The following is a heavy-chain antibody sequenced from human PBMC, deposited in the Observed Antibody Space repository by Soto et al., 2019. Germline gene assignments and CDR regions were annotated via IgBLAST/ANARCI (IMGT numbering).Heavy chain of an antibody. CDR1: GFTFSSYA. V-gene: IGHV3-23*01. CDR3: ATSKDGTPALKYYDYYDSSDNY. J-gene: IGHJ4*02. D-gene: IGHD3-22*01. CDR2: ISGSGGST. Sequence: GGSLRLSCAASGFTFSSYAMSWVRQAPGKGLEWVSAISGSGGSTYYADSVKGRFTISRDNSKNTLYLQMNSLRAEDTAVYYCATSKDGTPALKYYDYYDSSDNYWGQGTLVTVSS.